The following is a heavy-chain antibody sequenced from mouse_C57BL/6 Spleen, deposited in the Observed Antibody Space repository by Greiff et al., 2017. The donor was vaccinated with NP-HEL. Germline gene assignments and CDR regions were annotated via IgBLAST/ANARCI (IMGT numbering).Heavy chain of an antibody. CDR3: ARSNDSYYEAMDY. CDR1: GYAFSSSW. CDR2: IYPGDGDT. Sequence: VQLQQSGPELVKPGASVKISCKASGYAFSSSWMNWVKQRPGTGLEWIGRIYPGDGDTNYNGKFKGKATLTADKSSSTAYMQLSSLTSEDSAVYFCARSNDSYYEAMDYWGQGTSVTVSS. D-gene: IGHD2-3*01. J-gene: IGHJ4*01. V-gene: IGHV1-82*01.